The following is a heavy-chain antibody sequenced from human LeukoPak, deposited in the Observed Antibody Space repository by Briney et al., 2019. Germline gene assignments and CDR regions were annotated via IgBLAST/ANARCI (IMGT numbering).Heavy chain of an antibody. Sequence: ASVKVSCKVSGYMSSELSMHWVRQAPGKGLEWMGSFDPVDGETIYAQKFQGRVTMTEDTSTDTAYMELSSLRSEDTAVYYCATEKNCSSTDCSAGMDVWGQGTTVTLSS. D-gene: IGHD2-2*01. J-gene: IGHJ6*02. CDR1: GYMSSELS. CDR2: FDPVDGET. V-gene: IGHV1-24*01. CDR3: ATEKNCSSTDCSAGMDV.